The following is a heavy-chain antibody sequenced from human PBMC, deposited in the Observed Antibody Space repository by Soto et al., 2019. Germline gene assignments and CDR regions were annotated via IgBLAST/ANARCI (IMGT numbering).Heavy chain of an antibody. Sequence: SETLSLTCTVSGVSFSSYYWSWIRQPPGKGLEWIGYIHYSGSTSYNPSLKSRVTISVDSSKNQFSLKLDSVTAADTAVYYCARLGGHYQAFDSWGQGTLVTVSS. CDR2: IHYSGST. CDR3: ARLGGHYQAFDS. J-gene: IGHJ4*02. V-gene: IGHV4-59*08. D-gene: IGHD3-22*01. CDR1: GVSFSSYY.